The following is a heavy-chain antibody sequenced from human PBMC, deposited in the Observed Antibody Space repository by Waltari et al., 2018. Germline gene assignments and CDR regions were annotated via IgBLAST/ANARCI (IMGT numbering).Heavy chain of an antibody. CDR1: GGTFSSYA. D-gene: IGHD2-2*01. Sequence: QVQLVQSGAEVKKPGSSVKVSCKASGGTFSSYAISWVRQAPGQGLEWMGGIIPIAGTASYAQKFQGRVTITADESTSTAYMELRSLRSEDTAVYYCAGDSPRRDCSSTSCRGWFDPWGQGTLVTVSS. CDR3: AGDSPRRDCSSTSCRGWFDP. CDR2: IIPIAGTA. J-gene: IGHJ5*02. V-gene: IGHV1-69*01.